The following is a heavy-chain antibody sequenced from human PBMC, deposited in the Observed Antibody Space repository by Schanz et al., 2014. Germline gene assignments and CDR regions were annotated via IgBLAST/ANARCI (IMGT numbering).Heavy chain of an antibody. V-gene: IGHV3-23*04. D-gene: IGHD3-22*01. Sequence: VQLVESGGGAVRPGGSLRLSCAASGFTLSSYWMHWVRQVPGKGLEWVSAISGSGGSTYYADSVKGRFTISRDNSKNTLYLQMNSLRAEDTAVYYCAKDPSHGDYDYYFDYWGQGTLVTVSS. CDR2: ISGSGGST. CDR1: GFTLSSYW. CDR3: AKDPSHGDYDYYFDY. J-gene: IGHJ4*02.